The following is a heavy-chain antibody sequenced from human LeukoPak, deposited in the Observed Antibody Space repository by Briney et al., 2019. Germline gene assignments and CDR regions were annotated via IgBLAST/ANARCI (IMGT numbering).Heavy chain of an antibody. CDR3: ARGSPYSSSFCFDY. V-gene: IGHV4-59*01. J-gene: IGHJ4*02. CDR1: GGPISSYY. CDR2: IYYSGST. D-gene: IGHD6-6*01. Sequence: PSETLSLTCTVSGGPISSYYWSWIRQPPGKGLEWIGYIYYSGSTNYNPSLKSRVTISVDTSKNQFSLKLSSVTAADTAVYYCARGSPYSSSFCFDYWGQGTLVTVSS.